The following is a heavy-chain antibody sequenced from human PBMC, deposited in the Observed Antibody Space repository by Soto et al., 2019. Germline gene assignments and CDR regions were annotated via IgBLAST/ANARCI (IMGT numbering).Heavy chain of an antibody. CDR2: IYYSGST. J-gene: IGHJ6*02. CDR1: GGSISSGGYY. CDR3: ARDFICGGDCAGSGLYGMDV. D-gene: IGHD2-21*02. V-gene: IGHV4-31*03. Sequence: QVQLQESGPGLVKPSQTLSLTCTVSGGSISSGGYYWSWIRQHPGKGLEWIGYIYYSGSTYYNPSRKSRVTISGDTSKNQFSLKLRSVTAADTAVYYCARDFICGGDCAGSGLYGMDVWGQGTTGTVSS.